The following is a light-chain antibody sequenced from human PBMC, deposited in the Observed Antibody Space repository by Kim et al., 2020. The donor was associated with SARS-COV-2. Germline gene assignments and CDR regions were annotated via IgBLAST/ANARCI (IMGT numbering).Light chain of an antibody. CDR1: SLRSYY. CDR2: GKN. J-gene: IGLJ2*01. CDR3: NSRDSSGNHMV. Sequence: SSELTQDTAVSVALGQTVRITCQGDSLRSYYASWYQQKPGQAPVLVIYGKNNRPSGIPDRFPGFRSGNTAPLTITGAQAEDEADYYCNSRDSSGNHMVFG. V-gene: IGLV3-19*01.